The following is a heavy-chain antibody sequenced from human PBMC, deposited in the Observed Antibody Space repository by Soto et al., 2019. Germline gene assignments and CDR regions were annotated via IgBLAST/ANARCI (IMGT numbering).Heavy chain of an antibody. V-gene: IGHV3-33*01. D-gene: IGHD1-1*01. CDR3: ARDDAVGNENAFDL. Sequence: QVQLVESGGGLVQPGTSLRLSCAVSGFSFRTYGFHWVRQPPGKGLEWVAVISPKGHSDSVEGRFTISRDNSKDTLYLQMNNLIAEDTAVYYCARDDAVGNENAFDLWGQGTMVTGSS. CDR2: ISPK. CDR1: GFSFRTYG. J-gene: IGHJ3*01.